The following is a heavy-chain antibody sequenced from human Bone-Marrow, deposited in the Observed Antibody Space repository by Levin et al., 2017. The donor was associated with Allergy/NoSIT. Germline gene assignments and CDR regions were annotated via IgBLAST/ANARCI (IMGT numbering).Heavy chain of an antibody. CDR3: ARVLQYSYYYTDV. Sequence: SETLSLTCTVSGVSITSGSYYWSWIRQPAGKGLEWIGHSYTSGNITYNPSLKSRVTISLDTSKNQFSLKLRSVTAADTAVYYCARVLQYSYYYTDVWGKGTMVTDSS. CDR2: SYTSGNI. CDR1: GVSITSGSYY. J-gene: IGHJ6*03. V-gene: IGHV4-61*09. D-gene: IGHD2-21*01.